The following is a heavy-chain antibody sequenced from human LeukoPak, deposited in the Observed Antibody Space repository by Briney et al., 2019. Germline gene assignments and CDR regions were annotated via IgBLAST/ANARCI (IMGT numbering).Heavy chain of an antibody. V-gene: IGHV4-59*01. CDR3: ARTYYYDNPKWGFDY. CDR1: GGSISSYY. J-gene: IGHJ4*02. CDR2: IYYSGST. D-gene: IGHD3-22*01. Sequence: SETLSLTCTVSGGSISSYYWSWIRQPPGKGLEWIGYIYYSGSTNYNPSLKSRVTISVDTSKNQFSLKLSSVTAADTAVYYCARTYYYDNPKWGFDYWGQGTLVTVSS.